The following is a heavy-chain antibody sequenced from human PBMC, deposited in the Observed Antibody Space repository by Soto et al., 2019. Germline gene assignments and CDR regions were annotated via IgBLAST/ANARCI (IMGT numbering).Heavy chain of an antibody. Sequence: EVQLLESGGGLVQPGGSLRLSCAASGFTFSSYAMSWVRQAPGKGLEWVSAISGSGGSTYYADSVKGRFTISRDNSKNTQYLQMNSLRAEDTAVYYCAKGRQLAVNYFDYWGQGTLVTVSS. CDR1: GFTFSSYA. CDR3: AKGRQLAVNYFDY. J-gene: IGHJ4*02. D-gene: IGHD6-13*01. V-gene: IGHV3-23*01. CDR2: ISGSGGST.